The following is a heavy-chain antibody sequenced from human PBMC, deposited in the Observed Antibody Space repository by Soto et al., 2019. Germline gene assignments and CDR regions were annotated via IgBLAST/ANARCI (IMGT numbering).Heavy chain of an antibody. CDR1: GFTFSSYS. D-gene: IGHD4-17*01. J-gene: IGHJ5*02. V-gene: IGHV3-48*01. CDR3: AREGGDLNWFDT. CDR2: ISSSNSTI. Sequence: EVQLVESGGGLVQPGGSLRLSCAASGFTFSSYSMNWVRPAPGKGLEWDSYISSSNSTIYYADSVKGRFTISRDNAKNSLYLQMNSLGAEDTAVYYCAREGGDLNWFDTWGQGTLVTVSS.